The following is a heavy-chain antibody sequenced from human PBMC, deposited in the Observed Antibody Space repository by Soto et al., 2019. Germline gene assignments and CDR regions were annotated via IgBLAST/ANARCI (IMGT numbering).Heavy chain of an antibody. Sequence: SEILSLTCSVSGGSITSHYWTWIRQPPGKGLEWIGSIFYSGSTNYNPSLQSRVTMSIDRSTNQFSLRLNFLTAADTAVYYCAREDYTTSSRFDPWGQGTLVNVSS. J-gene: IGHJ5*02. V-gene: IGHV4-59*11. D-gene: IGHD6-6*01. CDR3: AREDYTTSSRFDP. CDR1: GGSITSHY. CDR2: IFYSGST.